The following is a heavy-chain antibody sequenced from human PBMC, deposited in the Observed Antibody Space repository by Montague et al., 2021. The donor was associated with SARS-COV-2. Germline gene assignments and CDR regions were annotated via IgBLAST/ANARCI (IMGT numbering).Heavy chain of an antibody. J-gene: IGHJ5*02. CDR3: ARHSVSEDGTFFRSYFDP. V-gene: IGHV4-59*08. CDR2: IFYNGYT. D-gene: IGHD1-1*01. CDR1: GGTDRDYY. Sequence: SETLSLTCTVSGGTDRDYYWNWIRQTPGKGLEWIGYIFYNGYTKYNPSLESRVTLSVDTPGNQFFLSLRSVTASDTATYFCARHSVSEDGTFFRSYFDPWGQGAQVIVSS.